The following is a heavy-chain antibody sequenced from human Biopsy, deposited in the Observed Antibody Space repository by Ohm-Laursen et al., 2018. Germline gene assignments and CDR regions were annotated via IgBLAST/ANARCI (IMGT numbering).Heavy chain of an antibody. V-gene: IGHV4-34*01. D-gene: IGHD3-10*01. J-gene: IGHJ6*02. CDR3: VRGVGYYGPYHYYALDV. CDR2: INHSGRT. Sequence: SDTLSLTCVVYGESFNGYYWSWIRQTPGKGLEWIGEINHSGRTNYNPSLKSRVTISVDTSKNQFSLKVRSVTAADTAVYYCVRGVGYYGPYHYYALDVWGQGTTVTVSS. CDR1: GESFNGYY.